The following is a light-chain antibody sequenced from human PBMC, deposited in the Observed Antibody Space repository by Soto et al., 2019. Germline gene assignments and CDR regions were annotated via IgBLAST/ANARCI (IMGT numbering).Light chain of an antibody. V-gene: IGKV1-9*01. CDR2: AAS. Sequence: IQLTHSPSSLSASVLYRVTITCRASQGISSYLAWYQQKPGKAPKLLIYAASTLQSGVPSRFSGSGSGTDFTLTISSLQPEDFATYYCQQLNSFGGGTKVDIK. CDR3: QQLNS. CDR1: QGISSY. J-gene: IGKJ4*01.